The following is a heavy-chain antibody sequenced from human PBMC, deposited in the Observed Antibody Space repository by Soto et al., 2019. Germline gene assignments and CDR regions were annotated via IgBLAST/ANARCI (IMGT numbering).Heavy chain of an antibody. V-gene: IGHV3-21*01. J-gene: IGHJ5*02. CDR1: GFTFRSFT. D-gene: IGHD6-13*01. CDR2: ISSNSAYI. CDR3: TRDASRDSSARGWFDP. Sequence: GGSLRLSCAASGFTFRSFTMNWVRQAPGKGLEWVSTISSNSAYIYYTDALRGRFTISRDNAKNPLHLQMNSLRAEDTAVYYCTRDASRDSSARGWFDPWGPGXLVTVYS.